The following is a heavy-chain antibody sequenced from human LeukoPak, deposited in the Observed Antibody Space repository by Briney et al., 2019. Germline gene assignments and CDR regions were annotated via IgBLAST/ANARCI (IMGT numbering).Heavy chain of an antibody. CDR1: GFTFSDNY. CDR3: ARAQFGYSSSWYRAFDI. D-gene: IGHD6-13*01. V-gene: IGHV3-11*01. CDR2: ISSSGSTI. Sequence: GASLRLSCAASGFTFSDNYMSCIRHAPGKELEWVTYISSSGSTIYYADSVKGRFTISRDNAKNSLYLQMNSLRAEDTAVYYCARAQFGYSSSWYRAFDIWGQGTMVTVSS. J-gene: IGHJ3*02.